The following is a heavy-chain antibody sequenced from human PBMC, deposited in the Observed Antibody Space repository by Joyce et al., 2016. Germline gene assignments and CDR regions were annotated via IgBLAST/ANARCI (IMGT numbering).Heavy chain of an antibody. V-gene: IGHV1-69*01. CDR3: ATSRHHYDTNPKSDYFDY. Sequence: QVQLVQSGAEVKKPGSSEKVSCKASGGTFSRHFSWGRQAPGQGLEWMGGFLPMFETANYAQRFQGRVTITADESTSTAYMELSSLRSEDTAVYYCATSRHHYDTNPKSDYFDYWGQGTLVTVSS. J-gene: IGHJ4*02. D-gene: IGHD3-22*01. CDR1: GGTFSRH. CDR2: FLPMFETA.